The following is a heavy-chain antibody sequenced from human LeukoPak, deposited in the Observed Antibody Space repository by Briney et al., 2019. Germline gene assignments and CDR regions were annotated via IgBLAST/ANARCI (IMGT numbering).Heavy chain of an antibody. CDR2: IYHSGST. V-gene: IGHV4-38-2*02. CDR3: ARDLGLNWFDP. CDR1: GYSISSGYY. J-gene: IGHJ5*02. Sequence: SETLSLTCAVSGYSISSGYYWGWIRQPPGKGLEWIGSIYHSGSTYYNPSLKSRVTISVDTSKNQFSLKLSSVTAADTAVYYCARDLGLNWFDPWGQGTLVTVSS.